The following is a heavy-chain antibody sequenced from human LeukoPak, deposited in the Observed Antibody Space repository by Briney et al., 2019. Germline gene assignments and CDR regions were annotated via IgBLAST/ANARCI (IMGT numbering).Heavy chain of an antibody. Sequence: GGSLRLSCAASGFTFSSYEMHWVRQAPGKGLEWVSYISSSDSTIYYADSVKGRFTISRDNAKNSLYLQMNSLRTEDTAVYYCARDYGGSSPFDYWGQGTLVTVSS. D-gene: IGHD4-23*01. CDR1: GFTFSSYE. J-gene: IGHJ4*02. CDR2: ISSSDSTI. CDR3: ARDYGGSSPFDY. V-gene: IGHV3-48*03.